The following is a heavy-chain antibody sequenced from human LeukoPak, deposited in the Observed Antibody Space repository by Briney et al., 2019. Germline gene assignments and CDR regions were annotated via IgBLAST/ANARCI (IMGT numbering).Heavy chain of an antibody. CDR3: TRVGSGYDYYYYYYMDV. CDR1: GFTFGDYA. J-gene: IGHJ6*03. V-gene: IGHV3-49*04. Sequence: GGSLRLSCTASGFTFGDYAMSWVRQAPGKRLEWVGFIRSKAYGGTTEYAASVKGRFTISRDDSKSIAYLQMNTLKTEDTAVYYCTRVGSGYDYYYYYYMDVWGKGTTVTISS. D-gene: IGHD5-12*01. CDR2: IRSKAYGGTT.